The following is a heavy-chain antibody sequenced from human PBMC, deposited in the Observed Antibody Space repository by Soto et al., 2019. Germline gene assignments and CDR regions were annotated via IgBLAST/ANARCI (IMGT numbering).Heavy chain of an antibody. J-gene: IGHJ6*03. CDR2: IYYSGST. CDR3: ARGVATIKGGDYYYYYMDV. D-gene: IGHD5-12*01. Sequence: SETLSLTCTVSGGSISSYYWSWIRQPPGKGLEWIGYIYYSGSTNYNPSLKSRVTISVDTSKNQFSLKLSSVTAADTAVYYCARGVATIKGGDYYYYYMDVWGKGTTVTVSS. CDR1: GGSISSYY. V-gene: IGHV4-59*08.